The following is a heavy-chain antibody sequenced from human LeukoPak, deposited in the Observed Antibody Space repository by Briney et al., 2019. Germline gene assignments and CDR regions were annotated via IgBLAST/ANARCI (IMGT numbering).Heavy chain of an antibody. CDR2: INPKSGGT. Sequence: ASVKVSCKASGYTFTDYNLHWVRQAPGDGVEWMGWINPKSGGTKFAQKHQGGVTMTADTSIDTAYLELSNLKSDDTAIYYCARSSSGWPLYFDRWGQGTLVTVSS. CDR1: GYTFTDYN. J-gene: IGHJ4*02. V-gene: IGHV1-2*02. CDR3: ARSSSGWPLYFDR. D-gene: IGHD6-19*01.